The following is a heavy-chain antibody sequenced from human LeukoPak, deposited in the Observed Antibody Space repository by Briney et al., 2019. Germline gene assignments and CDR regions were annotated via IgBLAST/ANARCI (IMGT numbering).Heavy chain of an antibody. CDR3: ARRGGGYSYGYYYGMDV. Sequence: SVKVSCKASGGNFSSYAISWVRQAPGQGLEWMGGIIPIFGTANYAQKFQGRVTITADESTSTAYMELSSLRSEDTAVYYCARRGGGYSYGYYYGMDVWGQGTTVTVSS. D-gene: IGHD5-18*01. V-gene: IGHV1-69*01. CDR2: IIPIFGTA. J-gene: IGHJ6*02. CDR1: GGNFSSYA.